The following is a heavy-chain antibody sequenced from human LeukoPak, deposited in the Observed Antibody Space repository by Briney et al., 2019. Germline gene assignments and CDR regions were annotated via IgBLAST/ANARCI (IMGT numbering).Heavy chain of an antibody. CDR1: GFTFSSYW. CDR2: IKQDGSEK. D-gene: IGHD3-22*01. J-gene: IGHJ4*02. CDR3: AKSEVYYFGTSGGFDY. Sequence: PGGSLRLSCEAFGFTFSSYWMSWVRQAPGKGLEWVANIKQDGSEKYYVDSVKGRFTISRDNAKNSLYLQMNSLRAEDTAVYYCAKSEVYYFGTSGGFDYWGQGTLVTVAS. V-gene: IGHV3-7*01.